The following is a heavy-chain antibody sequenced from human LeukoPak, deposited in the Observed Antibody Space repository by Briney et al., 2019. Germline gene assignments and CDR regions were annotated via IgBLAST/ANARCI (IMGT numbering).Heavy chain of an antibody. V-gene: IGHV1-18*01. J-gene: IGHJ4*02. CDR1: GYTFTSYG. Sequence: ASVKVSCNASGYTFTSYGISWVRQAPGQGLEWMGWISAYNGNTNYAQKLQGRVTMTTDTSMSTAYMELRSLRSDDTAVYYCARNHYYDSSGQPYYFDYWGQGTLVTVSS. D-gene: IGHD3-22*01. CDR3: ARNHYYDSSGQPYYFDY. CDR2: ISAYNGNT.